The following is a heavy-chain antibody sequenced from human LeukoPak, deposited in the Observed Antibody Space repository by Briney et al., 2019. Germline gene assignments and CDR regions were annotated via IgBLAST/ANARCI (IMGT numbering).Heavy chain of an antibody. CDR2: LSYDGTNK. D-gene: IGHD3-22*01. V-gene: IGHV3-30-3*01. J-gene: IGHJ4*02. CDR1: GFTSSICA. CDR3: VRGVGLYDTIGYFDY. Sequence: GGSLRLSCAASGFTSSICAMHWVRQAPGKGLEWVATLSYDGTNKYYADSVKGRFTISRDNSKNTLYLQMNSLRTEDTAVYYCVRGVGLYDTIGYFDYWGQGTLVTVSS.